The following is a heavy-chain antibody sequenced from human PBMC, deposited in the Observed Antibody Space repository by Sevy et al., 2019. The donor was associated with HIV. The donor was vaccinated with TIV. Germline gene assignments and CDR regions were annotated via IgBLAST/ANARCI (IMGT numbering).Heavy chain of an antibody. CDR1: GYTFTSYD. Sequence: ASGKVSCKTSGYTFTSYDINWVRQATGQGLEWMGWMSPKSGNTGYAQKFQGRLTMTRNTSISTAYMELSSLRSDDTAVYYCARAGSGWYDHYFDDWGQGTLVTVSS. J-gene: IGHJ4*02. D-gene: IGHD6-19*01. CDR2: MSPKSGNT. CDR3: ARAGSGWYDHYFDD. V-gene: IGHV1-8*01.